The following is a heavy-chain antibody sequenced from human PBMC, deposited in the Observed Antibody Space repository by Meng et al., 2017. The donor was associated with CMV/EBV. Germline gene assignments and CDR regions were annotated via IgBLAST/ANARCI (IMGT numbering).Heavy chain of an antibody. D-gene: IGHD2-15*01. Sequence: SCAVSGGSISSSNWWSWVRQPPGKGLEWIGEIYHSGSTNYNPSLKSRVTISVDTSKNQFSLKLSSVTAADTAVYYCARGYCSGGSCYRGYYYGMDVWGQGTTVTVSS. CDR2: IYHSGST. CDR3: ARGYCSGGSCYRGYYYGMDV. CDR1: GGSISSSNW. J-gene: IGHJ6*02. V-gene: IGHV4-4*02.